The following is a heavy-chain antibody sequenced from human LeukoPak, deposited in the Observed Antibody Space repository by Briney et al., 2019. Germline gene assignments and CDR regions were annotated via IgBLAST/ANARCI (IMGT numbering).Heavy chain of an antibody. V-gene: IGHV7-4-1*02. CDR3: ARDRLRRFGEFFIFGAPSDDDY. CDR2: INTNTGNP. CDR1: GYTFTSYA. Sequence: GASVKVSCKASGYTFTSYAMNWVRQAPGQGLEWMGWINTNTGNPTYAQGFTGRFVFSLDTSVSTAYLQISSLKAEDTAVYYCARDRLRRFGEFFIFGAPSDDDYWGQGALVTVSS. J-gene: IGHJ4*02. D-gene: IGHD3-10*01.